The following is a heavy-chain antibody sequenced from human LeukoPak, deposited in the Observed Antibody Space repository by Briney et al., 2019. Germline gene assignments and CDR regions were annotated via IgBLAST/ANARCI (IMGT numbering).Heavy chain of an antibody. CDR3: ATQWELHPAF. CDR2: ITRSSSAR. Sequence: GGSLRLSCAASGFTFSSYSMNWARQAPVKGLEWVSYITRSSSARYYADSVKGRFSISRDNAKNSLYLQMNSLRAEDTAVYYCATQWELHPAFWGQGTLVTVSS. CDR1: GFTFSSYS. D-gene: IGHD1-26*01. V-gene: IGHV3-48*01. J-gene: IGHJ4*02.